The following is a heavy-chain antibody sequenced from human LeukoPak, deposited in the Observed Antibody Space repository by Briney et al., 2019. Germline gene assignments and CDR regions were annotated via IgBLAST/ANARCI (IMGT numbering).Heavy chain of an antibody. Sequence: SETLSLTCTVSGGSISSSSYYWGWIRQLPGKGLEWIGSVYYSGSTSYNPSLKSRVTISVDTSKNHFSLKLSSVTAADTAVFYCARHCYGSGGYSDNWGQGTLVIVSS. J-gene: IGHJ4*02. CDR1: GGSISSSSYY. CDR3: ARHCYGSGGYSDN. CDR2: VYYSGST. V-gene: IGHV4-39*01. D-gene: IGHD3-10*01.